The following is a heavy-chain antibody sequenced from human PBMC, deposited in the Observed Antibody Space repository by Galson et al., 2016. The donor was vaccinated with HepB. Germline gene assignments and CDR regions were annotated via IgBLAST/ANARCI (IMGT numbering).Heavy chain of an antibody. Sequence: SVKVSCKASGYSFTSYDINWVRQATGHGLEWMGWMNPNSGYTGYAQKFQGRVTMTRDASKSTAYMELNSLTSDDTAVYYCARGDCSGSSCYLGGFDPWGQGTLVTVSS. CDR2: MNPNSGYT. V-gene: IGHV1-8*01. CDR3: ARGDCSGSSCYLGGFDP. D-gene: IGHD2-15*01. CDR1: GYSFTSYD. J-gene: IGHJ5*02.